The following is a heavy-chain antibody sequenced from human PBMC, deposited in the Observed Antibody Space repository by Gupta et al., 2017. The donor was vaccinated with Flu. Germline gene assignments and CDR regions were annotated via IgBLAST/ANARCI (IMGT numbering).Heavy chain of an antibody. CDR2: VRSKAECGKA. V-gene: IGHV3-49*02. D-gene: IGHD2-2*01. J-gene: IGHJ5*02. Sequence: VRKAHGTGLEGVGFVRSKAECGKADYSASVNGRFTISRDDSKSIAYLQMNSLEAEDTAVYYCSRAGIYCGSTSCYVACGDPWGQGTLVTVSS. CDR3: SRAGIYCGSTSCYVACGDP.